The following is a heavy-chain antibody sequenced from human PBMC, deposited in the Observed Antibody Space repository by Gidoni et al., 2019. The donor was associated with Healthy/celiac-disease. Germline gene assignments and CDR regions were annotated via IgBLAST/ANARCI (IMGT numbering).Heavy chain of an antibody. J-gene: IGHJ6*02. Sequence: QVQLVQSGAALKTPGSSVKVSCKASGGTFSSSAISWVRQVPGQGIEWLGRIIPSLGIANYAQKFKGRVTITADKSTSTAYMELSSLRTEDTAVYYCAGSGTGTTAGGMDVWGQGTTVTVSS. V-gene: IGHV1-69*09. CDR1: GGTFSSSA. D-gene: IGHD1-1*01. CDR3: AGSGTGTTAGGMDV. CDR2: IIPSLGIA.